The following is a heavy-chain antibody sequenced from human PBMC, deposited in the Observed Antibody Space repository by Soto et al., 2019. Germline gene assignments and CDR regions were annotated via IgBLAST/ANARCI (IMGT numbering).Heavy chain of an antibody. D-gene: IGHD3-22*01. CDR2: ISYDGANK. CDR3: AKGKYYDSSGLYYFES. Sequence: QVQLVESGGGVAQPGTSLRLSCAASGFTFSNYGMHWVRQAPGKGLEWVALISYDGANKYYADSVKGPFTISRDNPKNTLYLQMNSLRLEDTAVYYCAKGKYYDSSGLYYFESWGQGTLVTVSS. V-gene: IGHV3-30*18. J-gene: IGHJ4*02. CDR1: GFTFSNYG.